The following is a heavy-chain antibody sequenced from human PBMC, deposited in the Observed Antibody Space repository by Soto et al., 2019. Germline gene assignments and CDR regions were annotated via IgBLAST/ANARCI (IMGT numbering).Heavy chain of an antibody. CDR2: INSSSTSI. J-gene: IGHJ4*02. CDR1: GFTFGSYS. V-gene: IGHV3-48*02. D-gene: IGHD1-26*01. CDR3: ARDRGAPRKYYFDS. Sequence: GGSLRLSCAASGFTFGSYSLNWVRQAPGKGLEWVSYINSSSTSIYYADSVKGRFTISRDNAENSLYLQMNSLRDDDTAVYYCARDRGAPRKYYFDSWGQGALVTVSS.